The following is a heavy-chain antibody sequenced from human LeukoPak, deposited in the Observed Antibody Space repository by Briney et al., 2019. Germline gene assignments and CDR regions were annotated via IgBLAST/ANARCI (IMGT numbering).Heavy chain of an antibody. CDR3: ARHRSGSYYGEYYFDY. Sequence: SETLSLTCAVSGGSISSSNWWSWVRQPPGKGLEWIGEIYHSGSTNYNPSLKSRVTISVDKSKNQFSLKLSSVTAADTAVYYCARHRSGSYYGEYYFDYWGQGTLVTVSS. CDR2: IYHSGST. V-gene: IGHV4-4*02. J-gene: IGHJ4*02. CDR1: GGSISSSNW. D-gene: IGHD1-26*01.